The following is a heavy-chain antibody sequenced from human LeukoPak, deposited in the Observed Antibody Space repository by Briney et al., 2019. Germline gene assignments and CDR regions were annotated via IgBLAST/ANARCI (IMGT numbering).Heavy chain of an antibody. CDR1: GFTFSSYA. Sequence: GGSLRLSCAASGFTFSSYAMHWVRQAPGKGLEYVSAISSNGGSTYYANSVKDRFTISRDNSKNTLYLQMGSLRAEDMAVYYCARESGSYAAAGDDAFDIWGQGTMVTVSS. CDR2: ISSNGGST. D-gene: IGHD1-26*01. J-gene: IGHJ3*02. CDR3: ARESGSYAAAGDDAFDI. V-gene: IGHV3-64*01.